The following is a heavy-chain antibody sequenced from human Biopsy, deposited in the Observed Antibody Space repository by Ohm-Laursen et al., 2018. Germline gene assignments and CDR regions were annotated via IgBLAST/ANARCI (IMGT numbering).Heavy chain of an antibody. CDR2: NIPILGTG. CDR3: ATKLTGYFHH. J-gene: IGHJ1*01. D-gene: IGHD3-9*01. Sequence: ALVKVSCKVPGGTFSNYGVNWVRQAPGQGLGWLGGNIPILGTGNYAQKFQDRVTVAADTSTSTATMELRSLRSDDTAVYYCATKLTGYFHHWGQGTLVIVSS. CDR1: GGTFSNYG. V-gene: IGHV1-69*06.